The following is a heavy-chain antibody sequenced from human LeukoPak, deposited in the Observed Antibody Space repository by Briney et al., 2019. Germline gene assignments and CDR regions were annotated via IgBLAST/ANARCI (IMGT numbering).Heavy chain of an antibody. V-gene: IGHV3-48*03. J-gene: IGHJ4*02. CDR1: GFMVNIYE. CDR3: ARGAIAAYFDY. Sequence: GGSLRLSCVASGFMVNIYEMNWVRQAPGKGPEWVSYISRDENTVYYADSVKGRFTISRDYPRNAIYLQMDSLRVEDTAVYFCARGAIAAYFDYWGQGAQVTVSS. CDR2: ISRDENTV. D-gene: IGHD6-13*01.